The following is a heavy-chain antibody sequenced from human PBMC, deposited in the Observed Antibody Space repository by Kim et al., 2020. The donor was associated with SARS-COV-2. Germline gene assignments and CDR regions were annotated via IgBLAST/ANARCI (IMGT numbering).Heavy chain of an antibody. D-gene: IGHD6-25*01. CDR1: GFTFSDYY. CDR2: ISGSGYTT. V-gene: IGHV3-11*01. Sequence: GGSLRLSCAASGFTFSDYYMSWIRQAPGMGLEWVSYISGSGYTTYYADSVKGRFTISRDNARNSLYLQMNSLRVEDTAIYYCATSAARLSDYWGQGILVTVSS. CDR3: ATSAARLSDY. J-gene: IGHJ4*02.